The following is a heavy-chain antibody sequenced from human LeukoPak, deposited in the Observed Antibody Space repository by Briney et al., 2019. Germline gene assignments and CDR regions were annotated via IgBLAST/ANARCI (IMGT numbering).Heavy chain of an antibody. D-gene: IGHD3-10*01. CDR2: IDPSDSYT. CDR1: GYSFTSYW. CDR3: ARRWFGELNLHPSYGHGMDV. Sequence: GESLKISCKGSGYSFTSYWISWVRQMPGKGLEWMGRIDPSDSYTNYSPSFQGHVTISADKSISTAYLRWSSLKASDTAMYYCARRWFGELNLHPSYGHGMDVWGQGTTVTVSS. J-gene: IGHJ6*02. V-gene: IGHV5-10-1*01.